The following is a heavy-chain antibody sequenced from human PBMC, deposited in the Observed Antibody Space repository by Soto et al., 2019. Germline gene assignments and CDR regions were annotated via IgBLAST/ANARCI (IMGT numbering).Heavy chain of an antibody. CDR2: VYYSGST. J-gene: IGHJ5*02. Sequence: PSETLSLTCTVSGGSVSSSSYYWGWVRQPPGKGLEWIGSVYYSGSTYYNPSLESRVTISVDRSKNQFSLKLSSVTASDPAVYYCARARLKAKLGRGGRFDPWGQGTLVTVSS. CDR3: ARARLKAKLGRGGRFDP. CDR1: GGSVSSSSYY. V-gene: IGHV4-39*07. D-gene: IGHD3-10*01.